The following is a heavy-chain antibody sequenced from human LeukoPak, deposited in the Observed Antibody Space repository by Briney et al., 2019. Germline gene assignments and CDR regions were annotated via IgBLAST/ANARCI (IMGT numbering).Heavy chain of an antibody. CDR2: ISGSGGST. CDR3: AKAAYYDFWSGYYLDY. V-gene: IGHV3-23*01. Sequence: GGSLRLSCAASGFTFSSYAMSWVRQAPGKGLEWGSAISGSGGSTYYADSVKGRFTISRDNSKNTLYLQMNSLRAEDTAVYYCAKAAYYDFWSGYYLDYWGQGTLVTVSS. D-gene: IGHD3-3*01. CDR1: GFTFSSYA. J-gene: IGHJ4*02.